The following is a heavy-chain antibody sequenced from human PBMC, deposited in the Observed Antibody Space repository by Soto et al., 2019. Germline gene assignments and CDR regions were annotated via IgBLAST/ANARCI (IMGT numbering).Heavy chain of an antibody. V-gene: IGHV2-5*02. CDR1: GFSLSTSGVG. CDR2: IYWDDDK. D-gene: IGHD3-16*02. J-gene: IGHJ6*02. CDR3: AHSVWVSYPTPYYYYVMDV. Sequence: SGPTLVNPTQTLTLTCTFSGFSLSTSGVGVGWIRQPPGKALEWLALIYWDDDKRYSPSLKSRLTITKDTSKNQVVLTMTNMDPVDTATYYCAHSVWVSYPTPYYYYVMDVWGQGTSVTVSS.